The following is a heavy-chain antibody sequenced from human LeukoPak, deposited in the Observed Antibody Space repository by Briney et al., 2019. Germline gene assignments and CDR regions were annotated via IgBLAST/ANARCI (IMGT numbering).Heavy chain of an antibody. J-gene: IGHJ4*02. CDR2: MNPNSGNT. Sequence: ASVKVSCKASGYTFTSYDINWVRQATGQGLKWTGWMNPNSGNTGYAQKFQGRVTMTRNTSISTAYMELSSLRSEDTAVYYCARAPPMRYFDWLLSGRGNLYYFDYWGQGTLVTVSS. D-gene: IGHD3-9*01. CDR1: GYTFTSYD. V-gene: IGHV1-8*01. CDR3: ARAPPMRYFDWLLSGRGNLYYFDY.